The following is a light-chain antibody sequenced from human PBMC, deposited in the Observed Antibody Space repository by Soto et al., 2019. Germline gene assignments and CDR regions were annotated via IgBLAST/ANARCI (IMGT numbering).Light chain of an antibody. CDR3: QQYSIYAYT. Sequence: DIQMTQSPSTLSASVGDRVTITCRASQSISSWLAWYQQKPGKAPELLIHRASTLQSGVPSRFSGSGSGTELTVTISSLQRDDFATYYCQQYSIYAYTFGQGTKLEIK. J-gene: IGKJ2*01. CDR2: RAS. V-gene: IGKV1-5*03. CDR1: QSISSW.